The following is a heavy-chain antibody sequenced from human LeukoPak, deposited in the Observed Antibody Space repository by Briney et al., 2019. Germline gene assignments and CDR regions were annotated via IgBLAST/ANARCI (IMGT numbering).Heavy chain of an antibody. CDR2: ISGSGGST. Sequence: GGSLRLPCAASGFTFSSYAMSWVRQAPGKGLEWVSAISGSGGSTYYADSVKGRFTISRDNSKNTLYLQMNSLRAEDTAVYYCAKEVRYSLVSRSHDYWGQGTLVTVSS. CDR1: GFTFSSYA. CDR3: AKEVRYSLVSRSHDY. J-gene: IGHJ4*02. D-gene: IGHD5-18*01. V-gene: IGHV3-23*01.